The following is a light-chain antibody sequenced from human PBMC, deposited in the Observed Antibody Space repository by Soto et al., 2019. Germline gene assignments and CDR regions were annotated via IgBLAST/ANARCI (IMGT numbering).Light chain of an antibody. J-gene: IGKJ5*01. V-gene: IGKV3-15*01. Sequence: EVVLTQSPATLSVYPGERATLSCWASQSVGSTLNWYQQRPGQAPRLLIYDTSIRATGIPARFSGSGSGTEFTLTISSLQSEDFAVYYCQQYNNWPPITFGQGTRLEIK. CDR1: QSVGST. CDR2: DTS. CDR3: QQYNNWPPIT.